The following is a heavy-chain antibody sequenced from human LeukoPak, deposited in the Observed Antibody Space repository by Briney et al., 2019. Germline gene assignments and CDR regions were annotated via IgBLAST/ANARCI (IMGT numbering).Heavy chain of an antibody. D-gene: IGHD2-2*02. CDR1: GFTFSSYS. V-gene: IGHV3-21*01. CDR3: ARVYCSSTSCYTGAIDY. Sequence: GGSLRLSCAASGFTFSSYSMNWVRQAAGKGLEWVSSISSSSSYIYYADSVKGRFTISRDNAKNSLYLQMNSLRAEDTAVYYCARVYCSSTSCYTGAIDYWGQGTLVTVSS. CDR2: ISSSSSYI. J-gene: IGHJ4*02.